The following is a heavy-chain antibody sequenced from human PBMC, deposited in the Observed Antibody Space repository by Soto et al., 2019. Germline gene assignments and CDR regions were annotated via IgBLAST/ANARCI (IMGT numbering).Heavy chain of an antibody. D-gene: IGHD6-19*01. CDR2: ISAYNGNT. CDR3: ARDGTWAVAGTRFDY. Sequence: QVQLVQSGAEVKKPGASVKVSCKASGYTFTSYGISWVRQAPGQGLEWMGWISAYNGNTNYAQKHQGRVTMTTDTSTRTAYMELRSLKSDDTAVYYCARDGTWAVAGTRFDYWGQGTLVTVYS. J-gene: IGHJ4*02. CDR1: GYTFTSYG. V-gene: IGHV1-18*01.